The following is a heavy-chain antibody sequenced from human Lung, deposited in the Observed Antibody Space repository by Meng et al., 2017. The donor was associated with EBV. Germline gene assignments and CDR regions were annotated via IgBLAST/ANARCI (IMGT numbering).Heavy chain of an antibody. V-gene: IGHV4-61*01. Sequence: VQLQESGPGLVNPSETLSLTCTVSGGSVSSGSYYWSWIRQPPGKGLEWIGYIYYSGSTNYNPSLKSRVTISVDTSKNQFSLKLSSVTAADTAVYYCARFSSSKGLDYWGQGTLVTVSS. CDR2: IYYSGST. CDR1: GGSVSSGSYY. J-gene: IGHJ4*02. CDR3: ARFSSSKGLDY. D-gene: IGHD4-11*01.